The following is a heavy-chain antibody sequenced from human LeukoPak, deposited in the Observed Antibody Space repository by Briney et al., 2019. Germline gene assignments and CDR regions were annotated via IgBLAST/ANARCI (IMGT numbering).Heavy chain of an antibody. J-gene: IGHJ4*02. D-gene: IGHD5-18*01. CDR3: ASGVDTAMVDFDY. CDR1: GFTFSDYY. V-gene: IGHV3-11*01. CDR2: ISSSGSTI. Sequence: GGSLRLSCAASGFTFSDYYMSWIRQAPGKGLEWVSYISSSGSTIYYADSVKGRFTISRDNAKNSLYLQMNSLRAEDTAVYYCASGVDTAMVDFDYWGQGTLVTASS.